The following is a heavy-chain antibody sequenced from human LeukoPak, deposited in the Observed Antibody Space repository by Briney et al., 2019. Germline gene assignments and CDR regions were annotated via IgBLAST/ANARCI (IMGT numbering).Heavy chain of an antibody. V-gene: IGHV1-69*04. J-gene: IGHJ5*02. CDR2: IIPILGIA. CDR3: ARGLYYYGSGSSPFDP. CDR1: GGTFSSYA. Sequence: SVKVSCKASGGTFSSYAISWVRQAPGQGLEWMGRIIPILGIANYAQKFQGKVTITADKSTSTAYMELSSLRSEDTAVYYCARGLYYYGSGSSPFDPWGQGTLVTVSS. D-gene: IGHD3-10*01.